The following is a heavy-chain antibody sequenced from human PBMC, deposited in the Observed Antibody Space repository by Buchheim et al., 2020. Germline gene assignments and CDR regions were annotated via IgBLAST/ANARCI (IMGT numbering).Heavy chain of an antibody. V-gene: IGHV3-48*01. CDR1: GFTFSSYS. J-gene: IGHJ6*02. CDR2: ISSSSSTI. Sequence: VQLVESGGGLVQPGGSLRLSCAASGFTFSSYSMNWVRQAPGKGLEWVSYISSSSSTIYYADSVKGRFTISRDNAKNSLYLQMNSLRAEDTAVYYCARDGEYGDYGGYYYYGMDVWGQGTT. D-gene: IGHD4-17*01. CDR3: ARDGEYGDYGGYYYYGMDV.